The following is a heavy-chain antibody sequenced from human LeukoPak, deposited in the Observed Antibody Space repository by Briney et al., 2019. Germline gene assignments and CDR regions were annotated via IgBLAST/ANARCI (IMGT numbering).Heavy chain of an antibody. Sequence: GGSLRLSCAASGFTFSSYEMNWVRQAPGKGLEWVSYISSSGSTIYYADSVKGRFTISRDNSKNTLYLQMNSLRAEDTAVYYCSQDSRNFYVSFDYWGQGTLVTVSS. D-gene: IGHD5/OR15-5a*01. J-gene: IGHJ4*02. CDR3: SQDSRNFYVSFDY. V-gene: IGHV3-48*03. CDR1: GFTFSSYE. CDR2: ISSSGSTI.